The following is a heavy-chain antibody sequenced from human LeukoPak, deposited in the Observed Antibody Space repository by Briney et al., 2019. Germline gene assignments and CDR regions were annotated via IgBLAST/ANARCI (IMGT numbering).Heavy chain of an antibody. CDR3: ARVVFCSGGTCYSGGFDY. V-gene: IGHV1-46*01. CDR1: GYTFTSYY. D-gene: IGHD2-15*01. CDR2: INPSGGST. Sequence: ASVKVSCKASGYTFTSYYMHWVRQAPGQGLEWMGIINPSGGSTSYAQKFQGRVTMTRDMSTSTDYMELSSLRSEDTAVYYCARVVFCSGGTCYSGGFDYWGQGTLVTVSS. J-gene: IGHJ4*02.